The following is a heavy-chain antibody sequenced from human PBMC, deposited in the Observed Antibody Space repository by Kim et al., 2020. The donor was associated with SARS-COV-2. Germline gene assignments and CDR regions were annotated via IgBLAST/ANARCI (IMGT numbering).Heavy chain of an antibody. Sequence: GGSLRLSCAASGFTFSSYWMHWVRQAPGKGLVWVSRINSDGSSTSYADSVKGRFTISRDNAKNTLYLQMNSLRAEDTAVYYCAWEVVTPNGRNAFDIWGQGTMVTVSS. CDR2: INSDGSST. D-gene: IGHD2-21*02. V-gene: IGHV3-74*01. CDR3: AWEVVTPNGRNAFDI. CDR1: GFTFSSYW. J-gene: IGHJ3*02.